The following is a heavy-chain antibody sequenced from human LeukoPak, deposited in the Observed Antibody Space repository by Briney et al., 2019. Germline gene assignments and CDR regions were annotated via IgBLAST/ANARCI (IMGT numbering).Heavy chain of an antibody. D-gene: IGHD3-16*02. CDR2: ITSSSYI. V-gene: IGHV3-21*01. Sequence: GGSLRLSCAASGFTFSSYTINWVRQAPGKGLEWASSITSSSYIYYADSVKGRFTISRDNAKNSLYLQMNSLRAEDTAVYYCARGRDYDYVWGSYRPDYFDYWGQGTLVTVSS. J-gene: IGHJ4*02. CDR3: ARGRDYDYVWGSYRPDYFDY. CDR1: GFTFSSYT.